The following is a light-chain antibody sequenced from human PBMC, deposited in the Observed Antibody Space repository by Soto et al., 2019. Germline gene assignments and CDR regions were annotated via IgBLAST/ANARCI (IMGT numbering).Light chain of an antibody. V-gene: IGKV3-20*01. Sequence: EIVLTQSPGTLSLSPGERATISCRASQSVSSSYFAWYQQKPGQPPRLLIYGASSRATGIPDRFSGSGSGTDFTLTISRLEPEDYAVYYCQQYGNSHPWKFGQGTKVEIK. CDR1: QSVSSSY. CDR2: GAS. CDR3: QQYGNSHPWK. J-gene: IGKJ1*01.